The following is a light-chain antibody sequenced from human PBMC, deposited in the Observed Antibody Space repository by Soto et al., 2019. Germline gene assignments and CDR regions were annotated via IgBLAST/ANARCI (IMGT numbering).Light chain of an antibody. CDR1: QSVSSSY. J-gene: IGKJ5*01. Sequence: MAQSPVTLSVSAGDTVTLSCRTSQSVSSSYLAWYQQKPGQAPRLLIYDVSNRATDIPARFSGSGSGTDFTLTISSLEPDDFAVYYCQQRSNWPPSITFGQGTRLEIK. V-gene: IGKV3D-20*02. CDR3: QQRSNWPPSIT. CDR2: DVS.